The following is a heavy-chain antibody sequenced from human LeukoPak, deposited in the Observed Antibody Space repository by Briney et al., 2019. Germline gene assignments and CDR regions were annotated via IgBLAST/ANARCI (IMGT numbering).Heavy chain of an antibody. CDR2: ISAYNGNT. V-gene: IGHV1-18*01. J-gene: IGHJ4*02. D-gene: IGHD3-3*01. Sequence: ASVKVSCKASGYTFTSYGISWVRQAPGQGLEWMGWISAYNGNTNYAQKLQGRVTMTTDTSTSTAYMELRSLRSEDTAVYYCARVDDLWSGYWSEDYWGQGTLVTVSS. CDR3: ARVDDLWSGYWSEDY. CDR1: GYTFTSYG.